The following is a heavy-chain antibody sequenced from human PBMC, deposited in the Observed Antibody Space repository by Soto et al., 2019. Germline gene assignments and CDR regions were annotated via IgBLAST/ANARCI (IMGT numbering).Heavy chain of an antibody. V-gene: IGHV3-49*03. CDR3: TRVVGYNWNVKGLNWFDP. Sequence: GGSLRLSCTASGFTFGDYAMSWFCQAPGKGLEWVGFIRSKAYCGTTEYAASVKGRFTISRDDSKSIAYLQMNSLKTEDTAVYYCTRVVGYNWNVKGLNWFDPWGQGTLVTVSS. CDR2: IRSKAYCGTT. CDR1: GFTFGDYA. J-gene: IGHJ5*02. D-gene: IGHD1-1*01.